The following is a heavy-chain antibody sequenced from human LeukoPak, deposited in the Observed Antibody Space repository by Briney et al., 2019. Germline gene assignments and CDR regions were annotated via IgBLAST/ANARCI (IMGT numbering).Heavy chain of an antibody. V-gene: IGHV3-7*01. CDR2: INQDGTEK. CDR1: GFTFTTYW. CDR3: AKVAKYYYGSETYYFFEH. J-gene: IGHJ4*02. Sequence: PGGSLRLSCAASGFTFTTYWMTWVRQAPGKGLEWVVNINQDGTEKYYVDSVKGRFTISRDNAKNSLYLQMNSLRVEDTAVYYCAKVAKYYYGSETYYFFEHWGQGTPVTVSS. D-gene: IGHD3-10*01.